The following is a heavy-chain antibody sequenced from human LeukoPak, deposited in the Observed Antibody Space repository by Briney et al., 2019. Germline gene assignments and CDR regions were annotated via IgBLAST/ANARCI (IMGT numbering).Heavy chain of an antibody. J-gene: IGHJ6*02. CDR3: ARDRGYDFWSGYWFYGHYGMDV. Sequence: PSETLSLTCTVSGGSISSGGYYWSWIRQHPGKGLEWIGYIYYSGSTYYNPSLKSRVTISVDTSKNQFSLKLSSVTAADTAVYYCARDRGYDFWSGYWFYGHYGMDVWGQGTTVTVSS. CDR1: GGSISSGGYY. CDR2: IYYSGST. D-gene: IGHD3-3*01. V-gene: IGHV4-31*03.